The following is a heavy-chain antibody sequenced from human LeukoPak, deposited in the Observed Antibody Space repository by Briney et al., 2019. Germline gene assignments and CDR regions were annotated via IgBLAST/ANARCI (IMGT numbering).Heavy chain of an antibody. CDR3: ASPSQNDH. CDR2: IYHSGST. CDR1: GGSITSSNW. Sequence: PSGTLSLTCAVSGGSITSSNWWTWVRQPPGKGLEWIGEIYHSGSTSYNPSLKSRVTISLDKSKNQFSLKLSSVTAADTAVYYCASPSQNDHWGQGTLVTVSS. V-gene: IGHV4-4*02. J-gene: IGHJ4*02.